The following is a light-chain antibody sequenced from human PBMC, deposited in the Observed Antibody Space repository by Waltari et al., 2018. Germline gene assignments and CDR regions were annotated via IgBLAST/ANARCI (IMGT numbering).Light chain of an antibody. CDR2: SDS. J-gene: IGLJ1*01. V-gene: IGLV3-21*01. CDR1: NLGTQR. CDR3: QVWESSTDHYV. Sequence: SYVLTQPPSVSVAPGESARVTCGGNNLGTQRVHWYQQKPGQAPLLVIYSDSDRPSGIPERFSGSNSGNTATLTISGVEAGDEADYYCQVWESSTDHYVFGSGTEIIVL.